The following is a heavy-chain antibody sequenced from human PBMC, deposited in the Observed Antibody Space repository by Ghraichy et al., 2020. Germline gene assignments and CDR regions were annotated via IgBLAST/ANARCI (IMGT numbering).Heavy chain of an antibody. CDR1: GFTFSSYS. CDR2: ISSSSSYI. Sequence: GESLNISCAASGFTFSSYSMNWVRQAPGKGLEWVSSISSSSSYIYYADSVKGRFTISRDNAKNSLYLQMNSLRAEDTAVYYCARDSIDYDILTGYYRNFDYWGQGTLVTVSS. D-gene: IGHD3-9*01. V-gene: IGHV3-21*01. CDR3: ARDSIDYDILTGYYRNFDY. J-gene: IGHJ4*02.